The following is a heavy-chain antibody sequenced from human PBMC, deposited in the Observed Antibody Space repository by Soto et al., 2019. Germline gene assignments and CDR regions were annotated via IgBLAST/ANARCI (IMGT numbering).Heavy chain of an antibody. V-gene: IGHV4-31*11. D-gene: IGHD3-22*01. CDR3: ASVWDSSGPKFDY. Sequence: SDTLSLTCAVSGGSLSSGGNYWSWIRQHPGKGLEWIGYIYYSGSTYYNSSLKSRVTISVDTSKNQFSLKLSSVTAADTAVYYCASVWDSSGPKFDYWGQGTLVTVSS. CDR1: GGSLSSGGNY. J-gene: IGHJ4*02. CDR2: IYYSGST.